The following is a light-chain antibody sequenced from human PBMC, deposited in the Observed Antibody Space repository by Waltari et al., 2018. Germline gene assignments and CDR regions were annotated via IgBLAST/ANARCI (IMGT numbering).Light chain of an antibody. V-gene: IGKV3-15*01. CDR3: QQYNDWPPLT. Sequence: EVVMTQSPATLSLSPAERATLSCRAIQSVSRFLVWYQQKPGQAPRLLIYGASTRATGIPARFSGSGSGTEFTLTISSLQSEDFAVYYCQQYNDWPPLTFGGGTKVEIK. CDR2: GAS. J-gene: IGKJ4*01. CDR1: QSVSRF.